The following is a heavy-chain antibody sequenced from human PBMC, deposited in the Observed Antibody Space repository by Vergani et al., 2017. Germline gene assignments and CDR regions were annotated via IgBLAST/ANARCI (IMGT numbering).Heavy chain of an antibody. V-gene: IGHV1-69*01. CDR1: GGTFSSYA. J-gene: IGHJ6*02. CDR3: AGVFTVGTGVHRGGGYYYGMDV. D-gene: IGHD2-8*02. Sequence: QVQLVQSGAEVKKPGSSVKVSCKASGGTFSSYAISWVRQAPGQGLEWMGGIIPIFGTANYAQKFQGRVTITADESTSTAYMELSSLRSEDTAVYYCAGVFTVGTGVHRGGGYYYGMDVWGQGP. CDR2: IIPIFGTA.